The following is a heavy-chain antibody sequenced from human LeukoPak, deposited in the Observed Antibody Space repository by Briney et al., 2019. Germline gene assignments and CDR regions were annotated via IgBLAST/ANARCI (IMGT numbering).Heavy chain of an antibody. V-gene: IGHV3-49*04. D-gene: IGHD4-23*01. CDR2: IRSKVYGGTT. J-gene: IGHJ4*02. CDR1: GFTFGDYV. CDR3: TRDYGGFDY. Sequence: GGSLRLSCRSSGFTFGDYVMTWVRQAPGKGLEWVGFIRSKVYGGTTEYAASVKGRFIISGDDSKSIAYLQMNSLETEDTAVYYCTRDYGGFDYWGQGTLVTVSS.